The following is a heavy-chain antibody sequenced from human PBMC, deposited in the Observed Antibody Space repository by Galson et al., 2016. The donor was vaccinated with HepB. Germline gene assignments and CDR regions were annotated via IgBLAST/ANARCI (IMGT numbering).Heavy chain of an antibody. CDR3: SRVRLAGDYGWYYLEY. V-gene: IGHV3-30*04. D-gene: IGHD4-17*01. CDR2: ISYERRNK. J-gene: IGHJ4*02. CDR1: GFIFSSYA. Sequence: SLRLSCAASGFIFSSYAMHWVRQAPGKGLEWVAVISYERRNKKYADSVKGRFTISRDNSKNTVYLQMNNLRAEDTAVYFCSRVRLAGDYGWYYLEYWGQGTLVTVSS.